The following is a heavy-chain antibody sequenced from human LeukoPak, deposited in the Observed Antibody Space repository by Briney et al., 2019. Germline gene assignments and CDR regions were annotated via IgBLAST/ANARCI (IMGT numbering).Heavy chain of an antibody. J-gene: IGHJ4*02. Sequence: GGSLRLSCAASGFTFSSYGMHWDRQAPGKGLEWVAFIRYDGSSQRYTDSVKGRFTISRDNSKNTVYLQMNSLRAEDTAVYYCAKRRDVAAGGSGAFDYWGQGSLVTVSS. D-gene: IGHD6-13*01. CDR2: IRYDGSSQ. V-gene: IGHV3-30*02. CDR3: AKRRDVAAGGSGAFDY. CDR1: GFTFSSYG.